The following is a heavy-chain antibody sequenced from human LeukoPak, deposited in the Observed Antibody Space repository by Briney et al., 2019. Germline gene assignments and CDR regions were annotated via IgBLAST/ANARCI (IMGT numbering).Heavy chain of an antibody. Sequence: GEPLNISCKGSGYSFTSYWIGWVRQVPGQGLEWMGIIFPHDSDTRYSPSFQGQVTISADKSISTAYLQWNSLKASDTAMYYCARSGLLDYWGQGTLVTVSS. D-gene: IGHD3/OR15-3a*01. CDR3: ARSGLLDY. CDR1: GYSFTSYW. V-gene: IGHV5-51*01. CDR2: IFPHDSDT. J-gene: IGHJ4*02.